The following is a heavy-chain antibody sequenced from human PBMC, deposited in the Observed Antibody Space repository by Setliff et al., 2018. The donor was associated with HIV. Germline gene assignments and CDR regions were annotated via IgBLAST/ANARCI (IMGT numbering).Heavy chain of an antibody. CDR1: GGSFDDYH. D-gene: IGHD3-10*01. CDR3: VRDEEAFGELGAFYYMDV. V-gene: IGHV4-34*12. CDR2: IMRGGPR. Sequence: SETLSLTCAVYGGSFDDYHWSWIRQSPGKGLEWIGEIMRGGPRNYNPSLKSRVTISADTSKNQFSLKLSSVTAADTAVYYCVRDEEAFGELGAFYYMDVWGKGTTVTVSS. J-gene: IGHJ6*03.